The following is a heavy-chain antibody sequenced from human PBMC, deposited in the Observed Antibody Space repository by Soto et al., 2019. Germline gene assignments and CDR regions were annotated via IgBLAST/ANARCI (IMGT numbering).Heavy chain of an antibody. Sequence: PSETLSLTCTVSGGSISSGGYYWSWIRQHPGKGLEWIGYIYYSGSTYYNPSLKSRVTISVDTSKNQFSLKLSSVTAADTAVYYCAREQYASLTLDWGQGTLVTVSS. D-gene: IGHD2-2*01. CDR1: GGSISSGGYY. CDR3: AREQYASLTLD. CDR2: IYYSGST. V-gene: IGHV4-31*03. J-gene: IGHJ4*02.